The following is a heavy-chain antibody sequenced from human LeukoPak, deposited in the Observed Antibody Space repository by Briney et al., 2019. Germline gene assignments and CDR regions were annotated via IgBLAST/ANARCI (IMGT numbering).Heavy chain of an antibody. J-gene: IGHJ4*02. CDR2: VNFDGNST. Sequence: GGSLRLSCAASGFTFSSYWMHWVRQAPGKGLVWVSRVNFDGNSTKYADSVKGRFTISRDNAKNTLYLQMNSLRAEDTAVYYCARAGPPHYYFDYWGQGTLVTVSS. V-gene: IGHV3-74*03. CDR1: GFTFSSYW. CDR3: ARAGPPHYYFDY.